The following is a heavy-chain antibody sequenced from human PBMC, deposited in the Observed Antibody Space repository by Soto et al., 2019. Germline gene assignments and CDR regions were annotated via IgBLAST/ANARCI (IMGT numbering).Heavy chain of an antibody. V-gene: IGHV3-30-3*01. CDR1: GFTFSSYA. Sequence: QVQLVESGGGVVQPGRSLRLSCAASGFTFSSYAMHWVRQAPGKGLEWVAVISYDGSNKYYADSVKGRFTISRDNSKNTLYLQMNSLRAEDTAVYYCARDYYDFWSGYLRYWGQGTLVTVSS. D-gene: IGHD3-3*01. J-gene: IGHJ4*02. CDR2: ISYDGSNK. CDR3: ARDYYDFWSGYLRY.